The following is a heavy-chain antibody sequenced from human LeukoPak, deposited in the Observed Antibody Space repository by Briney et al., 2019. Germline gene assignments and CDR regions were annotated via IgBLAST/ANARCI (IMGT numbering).Heavy chain of an antibody. CDR2: IYYSGST. J-gene: IGHJ5*02. V-gene: IGHV4-59*01. CDR3: ARVSRGRSGPYNWFDP. D-gene: IGHD2-15*01. CDR1: GGSISSYY. Sequence: SETLSLTCTVSGGSISSYYWSWIRQPPGKGLEWIGYIYYSGSTNYNPSLKRRVTISVDTSKNPFSLKLSSVTAADTAVYYCARVSRGRSGPYNWFDPWGQGTLVTVSS.